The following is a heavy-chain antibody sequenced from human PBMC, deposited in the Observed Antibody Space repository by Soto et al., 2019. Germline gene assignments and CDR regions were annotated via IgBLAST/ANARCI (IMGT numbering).Heavy chain of an antibody. CDR2: TRSKGFGGTT. Sequence: GGSLRLSCTTSGSTFGDYTMGWVRQAPGKGLEWVGFTRSKGFGGTTEYAASVKGRFTISRDDSKSIAYLQMSSLKTEDKAVYYCPRALRGSIYVFEYWGQGALVTVSS. V-gene: IGHV3-49*04. D-gene: IGHD3-10*02. J-gene: IGHJ4*02. CDR3: PRALRGSIYVFEY. CDR1: GSTFGDYT.